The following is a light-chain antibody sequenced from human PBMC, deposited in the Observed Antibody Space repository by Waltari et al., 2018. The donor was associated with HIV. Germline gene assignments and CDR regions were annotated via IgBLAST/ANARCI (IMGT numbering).Light chain of an antibody. Sequence: QSVLTQPPSVSGAPGQRVTISCTGSSSNIGADYDVHWYHQIPGTAPKPLSSGNKNRPSGVPDRFSGSKSGTSASLVISGLQSEDEADYYCSTWDERLNGVVFGGGTRLTVV. CDR1: SSNIGADYD. V-gene: IGLV1-40*01. CDR3: STWDERLNGVV. J-gene: IGLJ2*01. CDR2: GNK.